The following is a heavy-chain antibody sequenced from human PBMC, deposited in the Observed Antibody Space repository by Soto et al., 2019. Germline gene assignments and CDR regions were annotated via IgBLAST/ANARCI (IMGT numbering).Heavy chain of an antibody. V-gene: IGHV3-23*01. CDR3: AKDLKPGYCSGGSCNLYFDY. J-gene: IGHJ4*02. CDR1: GFTFSSYA. CDR2: ISGSGGST. D-gene: IGHD2-15*01. Sequence: GGSLRLSCAASGFTFSSYAMSWVRQAPGKGLEWVSAISGSGGSTYYADSVKGRFTISRDNSKNTLYLQMNSLRAEDTAVYYCAKDLKPGYCSGGSCNLYFDYWGQGTLVTVSS.